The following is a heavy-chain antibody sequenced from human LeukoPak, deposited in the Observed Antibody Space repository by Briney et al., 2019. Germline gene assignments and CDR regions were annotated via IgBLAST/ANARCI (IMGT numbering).Heavy chain of an antibody. D-gene: IGHD1-1*01. J-gene: IGHJ4*02. CDR1: GYNIREYW. CDR3: AVARHGTTFWVQ. Sequence: KDGESLKISCEGSGYNIREYWIGWVRQMPGKGLEWVGFISLSDSDTMYSPSFQGQVTISVDMSISTAYLQWSSLKASDTAMYFCAVARHGTTFWVQWGQGTLVTVSS. V-gene: IGHV5-51*01. CDR2: ISLSDSDT.